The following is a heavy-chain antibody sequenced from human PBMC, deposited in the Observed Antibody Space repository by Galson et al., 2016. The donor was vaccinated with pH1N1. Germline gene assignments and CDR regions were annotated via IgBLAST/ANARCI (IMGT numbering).Heavy chain of an antibody. Sequence: SLRLSCAASGFTFDDHGMSWVRQVPGKGLESVCGINWNGGRKECGDSVKGRFTISRDHAKNFVYLQMNSLRVEDTALYYWARENSEGFDNWGQGTLVTVSS. CDR3: ARENSEGFDN. D-gene: IGHD4-23*01. J-gene: IGHJ4*02. CDR2: INWNGGRK. CDR1: GFTFDDHG. V-gene: IGHV3-20*04.